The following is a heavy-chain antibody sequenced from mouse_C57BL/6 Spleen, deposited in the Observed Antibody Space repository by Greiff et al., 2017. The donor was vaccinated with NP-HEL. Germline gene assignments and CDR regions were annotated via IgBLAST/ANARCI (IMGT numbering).Heavy chain of an antibody. CDR2: INPSTGGT. CDR1: GYSFTGYY. J-gene: IGHJ4*01. Sequence: EVQLQQSGPELVKPGASVKISCKASGYSFTGYYMNWVKQSPEKSLEWIGEINPSTGGTTYNQKFKAKATLTVDKSSSTAYMQLKSLTSEDSAVYYGARGSSYYAMDYWGQGTSVTVSS. D-gene: IGHD1-3*01. V-gene: IGHV1-42*01. CDR3: ARGSSYYAMDY.